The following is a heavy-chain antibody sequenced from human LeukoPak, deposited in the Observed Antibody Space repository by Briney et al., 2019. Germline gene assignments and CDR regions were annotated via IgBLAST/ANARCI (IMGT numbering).Heavy chain of an antibody. V-gene: IGHV4-61*02. D-gene: IGHD3-10*01. Sequence: SETLSLTCTVSGCSISSGSYYWSWIRQPAGKGLEWIGRIYTSGSTNYNPSLKSRVTISVDTSKNQFSLKLSSVTAADTAVYYCARESITMVRGVIITVLDYWGQGTLVTVSS. CDR2: IYTSGST. J-gene: IGHJ4*02. CDR3: ARESITMVRGVIITVLDY. CDR1: GCSISSGSYY.